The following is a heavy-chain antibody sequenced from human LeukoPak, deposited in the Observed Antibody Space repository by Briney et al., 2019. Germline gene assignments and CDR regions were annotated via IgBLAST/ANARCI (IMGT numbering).Heavy chain of an antibody. CDR1: GGTFSSYA. CDR2: IIPIFGTA. CDR3: ARGTSGIAAAGTNY. Sequence: SVKVSCKASGGTFSSYAISWVRQAPGQGLEWMGGIIPIFGTANYAQKFQGRVTITADKSTSTAYMELSSLRSEDTAMYYGARGTSGIAAAGTNYWGQGTLVTVSS. V-gene: IGHV1-69*06. J-gene: IGHJ4*02. D-gene: IGHD6-13*01.